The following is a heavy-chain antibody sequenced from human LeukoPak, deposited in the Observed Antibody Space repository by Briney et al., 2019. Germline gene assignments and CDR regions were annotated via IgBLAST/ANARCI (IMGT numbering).Heavy chain of an antibody. V-gene: IGHV4-38-2*02. Sequence: SETLSLTCTVSGYSISSGYYWGWIRQPPGKGLEWIGSIYHSGSTYYNPSLKSRVTISVDTSKNQFSLKLSSVTAADTAVYYCARSVEGDILTGYYGQFDYWGQGTLVTVSS. CDR1: GYSISSGYY. D-gene: IGHD3-9*01. CDR3: ARSVEGDILTGYYGQFDY. J-gene: IGHJ4*02. CDR2: IYHSGST.